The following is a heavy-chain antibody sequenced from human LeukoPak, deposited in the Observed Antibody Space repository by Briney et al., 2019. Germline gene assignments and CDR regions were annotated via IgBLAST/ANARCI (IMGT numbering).Heavy chain of an antibody. CDR3: ARDPYCSGGSCYRGGYYYNYMDV. Sequence: SETLSLTCTVSGGSISSYYWSWIRQPAGKGLEWIGRIYTSGSTNYNPSLKSRVTMSVDTSKNQFSLKLSSVTAADTAVYYCARDPYCSGGSCYRGGYYYNYMDVWGKGTTVTVSS. CDR1: GGSISSYY. CDR2: IYTSGST. V-gene: IGHV4-4*07. D-gene: IGHD2-15*01. J-gene: IGHJ6*03.